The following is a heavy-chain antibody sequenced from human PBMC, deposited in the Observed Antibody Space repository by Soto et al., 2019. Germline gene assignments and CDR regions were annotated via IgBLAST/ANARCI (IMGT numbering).Heavy chain of an antibody. CDR1: GGSIRSFS. Sequence: PSETLSLTCAVSGGSIRSFSWSWIRQPPGRGLEWIGYIYNSGSTNYNPSLKSRATISVDTSKNRFSLTLTSVTAADTAVYYCARFHKYSEANWFDPWGQGTLVTVSS. J-gene: IGHJ5*02. CDR2: IYNSGST. D-gene: IGHD2-15*01. CDR3: ARFHKYSEANWFDP. V-gene: IGHV4-4*09.